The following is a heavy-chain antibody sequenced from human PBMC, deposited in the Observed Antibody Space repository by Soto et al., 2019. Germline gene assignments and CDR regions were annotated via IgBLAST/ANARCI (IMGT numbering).Heavy chain of an antibody. CDR2: VSSDGSNK. D-gene: IGHD2-2*01. V-gene: IGHV3-30*18. Sequence: PVGSLRLSCVASGFSFSKYGMHWVRQAPGKGLEWVASVSSDGSNKYYADSVKGRFTISRDNSKSTLYLQVDSLRGDDTAVYYCAKDRVIQLLPIWPDPWGQGTLVTVSS. J-gene: IGHJ5*02. CDR3: AKDRVIQLLPIWPDP. CDR1: GFSFSKYG.